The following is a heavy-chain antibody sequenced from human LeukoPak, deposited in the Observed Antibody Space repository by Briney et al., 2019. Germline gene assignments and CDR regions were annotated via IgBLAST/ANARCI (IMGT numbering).Heavy chain of an antibody. Sequence: SETLSLTCTVSGGSISSGDYYWSWIRQPPGKGLEWIGYIYYSGSTYYNPSLKSRVTISVDTSKNQFSLKLSSATAADTAVYYCARAQDFSDSSGPNYLDFWGQGILVTVSS. V-gene: IGHV4-30-4*01. D-gene: IGHD3-22*01. J-gene: IGHJ4*02. CDR3: ARAQDFSDSSGPNYLDF. CDR1: GGSISSGDYY. CDR2: IYYSGST.